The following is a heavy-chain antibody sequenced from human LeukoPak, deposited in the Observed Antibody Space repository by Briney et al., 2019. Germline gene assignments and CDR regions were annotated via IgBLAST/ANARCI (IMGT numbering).Heavy chain of an antibody. D-gene: IGHD1-26*01. V-gene: IGHV3-21*01. Sequence: GGSLRLSCAASGFTFSSYSMNWVRQAPGKGLEWVSSSSSSSSYIYYADSVKGRFTISRDNAKNSLYLQMNSLRAEDTAVYYCAKIPGAMAYYFDYWGQGTLVTVSS. CDR2: SSSSSSYI. CDR1: GFTFSSYS. J-gene: IGHJ4*02. CDR3: AKIPGAMAYYFDY.